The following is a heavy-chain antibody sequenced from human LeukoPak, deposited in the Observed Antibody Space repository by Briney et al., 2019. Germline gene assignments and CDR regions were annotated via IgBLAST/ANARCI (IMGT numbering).Heavy chain of an antibody. CDR3: ARERDGIFFDY. CDR2: INQDGSEK. D-gene: IGHD5-24*01. J-gene: IGHJ4*02. V-gene: IGHV3-7*01. CDR1: GLIFRSYW. Sequence: PGGSLRLSCAVSGLIFRSYWMSWVRQAPGKGLEWVANINQDGSEKYFVDSVKGRFTISRDNAKNSLHLQMNTLRAEDTAVYYCARERDGIFFDYWGQGTLVTVSS.